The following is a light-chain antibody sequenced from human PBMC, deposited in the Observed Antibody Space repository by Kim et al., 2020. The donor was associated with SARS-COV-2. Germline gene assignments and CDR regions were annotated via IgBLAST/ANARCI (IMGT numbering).Light chain of an antibody. Sequence: QSALTQPASVSGSPGQSITVSCTGTSSDIGSYNSVSWYQQHPGRAPKLILYEASKRPSGASNRFSGSTSGNTASLSISGLQPEDEADYYCWSYARSGTYVCGTGTKVTVL. V-gene: IGLV2-23*01. CDR3: WSYARSGTYV. CDR2: EAS. CDR1: SSDIGSYNS. J-gene: IGLJ1*01.